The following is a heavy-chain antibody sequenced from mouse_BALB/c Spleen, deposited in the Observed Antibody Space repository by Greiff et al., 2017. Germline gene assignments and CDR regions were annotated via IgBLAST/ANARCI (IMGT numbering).Heavy chain of an antibody. CDR1: GFTFSSFG. CDR3: ARWVPSMDY. D-gene: IGHD6-1*01. Sequence: DVHLVESGGGLVQPGGSRKLSCAASGFTFSSFGMHWVRQAPEKGLEWVAYISSGSSTIYYADTVKGRFTISRDNPKNTLFLQMTSLRSEDTAMYYCARWVPSMDYWGQGTSVTVSS. V-gene: IGHV5-17*02. CDR2: ISSGSSTI. J-gene: IGHJ4*01.